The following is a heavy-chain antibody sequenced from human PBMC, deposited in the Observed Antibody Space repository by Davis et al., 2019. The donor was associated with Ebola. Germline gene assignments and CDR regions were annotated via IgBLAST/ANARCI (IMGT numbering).Heavy chain of an antibody. CDR3: AREAYGDMGHWFDP. CDR1: GGTFSSYA. V-gene: IGHV1-69*04. CDR2: IIPILGIA. J-gene: IGHJ5*02. Sequence: SVKVSCKASGGTFSSYAISWVRQAPGQGLEWMGRIIPILGIANYAQKFQGRVTITRDTSASTAYMELSRLRSDDTAVYYCAREAYGDMGHWFDPWGQGTLVTASS. D-gene: IGHD4-17*01.